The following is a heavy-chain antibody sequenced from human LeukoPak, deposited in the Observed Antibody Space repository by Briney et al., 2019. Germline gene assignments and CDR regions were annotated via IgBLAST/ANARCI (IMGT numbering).Heavy chain of an antibody. V-gene: IGHV3-74*01. J-gene: IGHJ4*02. CDR2: INGDGSTT. Sequence: GGSLRLSCAASGNYWMHWVRQAPGKGLVWVSHINGDGSTTSYADSVKGRFTISRDNAKNTVYLQMNSLRAEDTAVYYCAKGGSSGPRSTFDYWGQGTLLTVSS. D-gene: IGHD6-25*01. CDR3: AKGGSSGPRSTFDY. CDR1: GNYW.